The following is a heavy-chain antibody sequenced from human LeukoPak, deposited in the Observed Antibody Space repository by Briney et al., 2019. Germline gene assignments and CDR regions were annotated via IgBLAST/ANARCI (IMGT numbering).Heavy chain of an antibody. V-gene: IGHV4-34*01. CDR3: ARRESFDIVVVSAPGFDP. CDR1: GGSFSGYY. CDR2: INHSGST. D-gene: IGHD2-2*01. Sequence: SETLSLTCAVYGGSFSGYYWSWIRQPPGKGPEWIGEINHSGSTNYNPSLKSRVTISVDTSKNQFSLKLSSVTAADTAVYYCARRESFDIVVVSAPGFDPWGQGTLVTVSS. J-gene: IGHJ5*02.